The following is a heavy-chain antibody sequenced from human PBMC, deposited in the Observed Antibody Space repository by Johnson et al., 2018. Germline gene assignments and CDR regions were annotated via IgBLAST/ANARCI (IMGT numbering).Heavy chain of an antibody. V-gene: IGHV4-59*01. J-gene: IGHJ6*03. CDR3: VGHCSNTSCSDYMDV. Sequence: QVQLQESGPGLVKPSETLSLTCTVSGGSISSYYWSWIRQPPGKGLEWIGYIYYTGNTNYNPSLKSRVTVSIDTSKNQFSLKLSSLTAADTAVYYFVGHCSNTSCSDYMDVWGKGTTVTVSS. CDR1: GGSISSYY. D-gene: IGHD2-2*01. CDR2: IYYTGNT.